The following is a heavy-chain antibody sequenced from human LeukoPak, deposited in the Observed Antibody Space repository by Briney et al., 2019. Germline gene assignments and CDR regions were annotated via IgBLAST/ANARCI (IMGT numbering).Heavy chain of an antibody. D-gene: IGHD3/OR15-3a*01. CDR1: GFTFSSYA. V-gene: IGHV3-23*01. Sequence: QSGGSLRLSCAASGFTFSSYAMSWVRQAPGKGLEWVSAISGSGGSTYYADSVKGRFTISRDNSKNTLYLQMNSLRAEDTAVYYCAKGRRIWTNQDSHFDYWGQGTLVTVSS. CDR3: AKGRRIWTNQDSHFDY. CDR2: ISGSGGST. J-gene: IGHJ4*02.